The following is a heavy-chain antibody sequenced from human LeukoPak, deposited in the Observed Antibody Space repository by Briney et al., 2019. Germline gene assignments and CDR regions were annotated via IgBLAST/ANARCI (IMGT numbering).Heavy chain of an antibody. J-gene: IGHJ4*02. CDR1: GFTFSSYA. V-gene: IGHV3-30-3*01. Sequence: GGSLRLSCAASGFTFSSYAMHWVRQAPGKGLEWVAVISYDGSNKYYADSVKGRFTISRDNSKNTLYLQMNSLRAEDTAVYYCARGETYYDFWSGYCTLDYWGQGTLVTVSS. D-gene: IGHD3-3*01. CDR3: ARGETYYDFWSGYCTLDY. CDR2: ISYDGSNK.